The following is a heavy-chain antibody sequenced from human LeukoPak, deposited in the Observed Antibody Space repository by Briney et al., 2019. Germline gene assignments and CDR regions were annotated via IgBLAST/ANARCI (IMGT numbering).Heavy chain of an antibody. CDR3: ARDDTHSDTSGSFYDAFDI. J-gene: IGHJ3*02. Sequence: GGSLRLSCAASGFTFSNYWMTWVRRAPGKGLEWVANIRPDGSVIHYVDSVKGRFTISRDSAKNSLYLQMNSLRVEDTAVYYCARDDTHSDTSGSFYDAFDIWGQGAMVTVSS. D-gene: IGHD3-22*01. CDR2: IRPDGSVI. V-gene: IGHV3-7*01. CDR1: GFTFSNYW.